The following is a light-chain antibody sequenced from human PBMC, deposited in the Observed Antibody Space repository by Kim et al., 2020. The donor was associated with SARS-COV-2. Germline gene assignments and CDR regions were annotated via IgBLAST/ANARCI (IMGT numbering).Light chain of an antibody. V-gene: IGKV3-11*01. CDR2: DAS. Sequence: EIVLTQSPATLSLSPGERATLSCRASQSASSYLAWYQQKPGQAPRLLIYDASNRATGIPARFSGSGSGTDFTLTISSLEPEDFAVYYYQHRSNWLTFGGGTKVDIK. CDR3: QHRSNWLT. J-gene: IGKJ4*01. CDR1: QSASSY.